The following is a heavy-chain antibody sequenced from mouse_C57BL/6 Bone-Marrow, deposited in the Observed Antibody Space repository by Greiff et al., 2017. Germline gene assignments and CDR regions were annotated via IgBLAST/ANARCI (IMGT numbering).Heavy chain of an antibody. D-gene: IGHD2-4*01. CDR2: IYPGSGTT. CDR1: GYSFTSYY. CDR3: ATPSYDYDGAWFAY. Sequence: VQLQQSGPELVKPGASVKISCKASGYSFTSYYIHWVKQRPGQGLEWIGWIYPGSGTTKYNEKFKGKATLTADTSSSTAYMQLSSLTSEDSAVYYCATPSYDYDGAWFAYWGQGTLVTVSA. J-gene: IGHJ3*01. V-gene: IGHV1-66*01.